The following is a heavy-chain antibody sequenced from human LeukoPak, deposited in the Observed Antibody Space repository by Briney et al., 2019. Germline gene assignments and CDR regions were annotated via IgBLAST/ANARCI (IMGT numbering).Heavy chain of an antibody. CDR2: ISGSSSYI. V-gene: IGHV3-21*04. CDR1: GFTFGDYA. CDR3: AGIAVAGQVDY. J-gene: IGHJ4*02. D-gene: IGHD6-19*01. Sequence: PGGSLRLSCTASGFTFGDYAMSWFRQAPGKGLEWVSSISGSSSYIYYADSVKGRLSISRDNAKNSLYLQMNSLRAEDTALYYCAGIAVAGQVDYWGQGTLVTVSS.